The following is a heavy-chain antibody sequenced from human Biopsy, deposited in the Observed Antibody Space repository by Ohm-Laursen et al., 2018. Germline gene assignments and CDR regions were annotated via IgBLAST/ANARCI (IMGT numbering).Heavy chain of an antibody. CDR1: GYTFTSYD. CDR3: ARGSFWFGGNYYYYGMDV. V-gene: IGHV1-8*01. CDR2: MNPNSGNT. Sequence: SVKVSCKASGYTFTSYDINWVRQATGQGLEWMGWMNPNSGNTDYAQKFQGRVTMTRNTSISTAYMELNSLRSEDTAVYYCARGSFWFGGNYYYYGMDVWGQGTTVAVSS. J-gene: IGHJ6*02. D-gene: IGHD3-10*01.